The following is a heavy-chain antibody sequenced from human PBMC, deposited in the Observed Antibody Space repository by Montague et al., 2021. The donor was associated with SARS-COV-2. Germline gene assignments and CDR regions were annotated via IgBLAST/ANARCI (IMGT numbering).Heavy chain of an antibody. Sequence: SETLSLTCAVSGASVSSINWWSWVRQPPGSGLEWIAEIHHTGIINFNPSLRSRGLISLDSSKNQFSLTLNSVTAADTATYYCASHPVFQQLYSWGQGTLVSVS. V-gene: IGHV4-4*02. J-gene: IGHJ4*02. CDR2: IHHTGII. CDR3: ASHPVFQQLYS. CDR1: GASVSSINW. D-gene: IGHD6-13*01.